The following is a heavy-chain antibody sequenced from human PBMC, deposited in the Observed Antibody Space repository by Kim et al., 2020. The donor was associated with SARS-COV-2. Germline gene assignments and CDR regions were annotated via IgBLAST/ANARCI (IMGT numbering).Heavy chain of an antibody. J-gene: IGHJ4*02. D-gene: IGHD3-10*01. CDR2: ISYDGSNK. V-gene: IGHV3-30*18. CDR1: GFTFSSYG. Sequence: GGSLRLSCAASGFTFSSYGMHWVRQAPGKGLEWVAVISYDGSNKYYADSVKGRFTISRDNSKNTLYLQMNSLRAEDTAVYYCAKDGAYGSGSYFDYWGQGTLVTVSS. CDR3: AKDGAYGSGSYFDY.